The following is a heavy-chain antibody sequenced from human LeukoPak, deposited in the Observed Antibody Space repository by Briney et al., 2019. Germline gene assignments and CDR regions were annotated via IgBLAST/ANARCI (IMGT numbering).Heavy chain of an antibody. CDR3: ARVNRGDAFDI. D-gene: IGHD3-16*02. J-gene: IGHJ3*02. V-gene: IGHV3-33*01. Sequence: PGRSLRLFCAASGFTFSSYGMHWVRQAPGKGLEWVAVIWYDGRNKFYADSLKGRFTISRDNSKNTLYLQMNIPRAEDTAVYYCARVNRGDAFDIWGQGTLVTVSS. CDR1: GFTFSSYG. CDR2: IWYDGRNK.